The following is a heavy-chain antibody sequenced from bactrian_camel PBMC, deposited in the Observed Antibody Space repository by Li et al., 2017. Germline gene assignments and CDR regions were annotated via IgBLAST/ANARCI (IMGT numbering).Heavy chain of an antibody. CDR3: VASATVPPWYAVVSPNVYRY. Sequence: HVQLVESGGGSVQLGGSLRLHCALSGDNGANYCLAWFRQASGKEREGVAAIYTEGRPEYSASVRGRFTISRDNAENTLSLQMNTLRPEDTAMYYCVASATVPPWYAVVSPNVYRYWGQGTQVTVS. J-gene: IGHJ4*01. CDR1: GDNGANYC. V-gene: IGHV3S1*01. D-gene: IGHD2*01. CDR2: IYTEGRP.